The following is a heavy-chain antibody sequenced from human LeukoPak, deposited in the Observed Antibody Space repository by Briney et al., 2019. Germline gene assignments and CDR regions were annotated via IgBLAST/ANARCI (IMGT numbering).Heavy chain of an antibody. D-gene: IGHD6-13*01. J-gene: IGHJ4*02. CDR1: GFTVSSNY. Sequence: GGSLRLSRAASGFTVSSNYMNWVRQAPGKGLEWVSIIYSGGDTYYADSVKGRFIISRDNSKNTLYLQMNSLRTEDTAVYYCTGGPGSTWYSDYWGQGTLVTVSS. V-gene: IGHV3-66*02. CDR2: IYSGGDT. CDR3: TGGPGSTWYSDY.